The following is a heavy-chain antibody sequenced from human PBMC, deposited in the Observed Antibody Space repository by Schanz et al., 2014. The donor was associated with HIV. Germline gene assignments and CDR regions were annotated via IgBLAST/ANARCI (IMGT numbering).Heavy chain of an antibody. D-gene: IGHD3-22*01. J-gene: IGHJ6*02. Sequence: QVQLVESGGGVVQPGRSLRLSCAASGFTFSSYGMYWVRQAPGKGLEWVAVISHDGSKKYYADSVRGRITISRDNSKNTLYLQMNSLRADDTAVYDCAKDRNHYDSRYRGKGNYYYYYGMDVWGQGTTVTVSS. CDR1: GFTFSSYG. V-gene: IGHV3-30*18. CDR3: AKDRNHYDSRYRGKGNYYYYYGMDV. CDR2: ISHDGSKK.